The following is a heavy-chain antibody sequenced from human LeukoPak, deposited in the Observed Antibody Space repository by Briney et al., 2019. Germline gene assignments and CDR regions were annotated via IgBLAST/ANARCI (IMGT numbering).Heavy chain of an antibody. V-gene: IGHV3-49*03. CDR2: IRSKAYGGTT. CDR1: GFTFGNYA. Sequence: GSLRLSCTASGFTFGNYALTWFRQAPATGRGGEGFIRSKAYGGTTEYAASVKGRFTISRDDSKSIAYLQMNSLKTEDTAVYYCTRALDGGDYWGQGTLVTVSS. J-gene: IGHJ4*02. CDR3: TRALDGGDY. D-gene: IGHD2-15*01.